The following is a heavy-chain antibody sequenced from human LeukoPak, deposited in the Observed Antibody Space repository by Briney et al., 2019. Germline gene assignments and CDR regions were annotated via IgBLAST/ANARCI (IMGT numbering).Heavy chain of an antibody. V-gene: IGHV4-31*03. J-gene: IGHJ4*02. CDR1: GGSISRGGYY. Sequence: SETLSLICTVSGGSISRGGYYWSWIRQHPGKGLEWIGYIYYSGGTYYNPSLRSRVTISIGTSKNQFSLRLSSVTAADTAVYYCARDPWGYYDSSGYYYVGGFDYWGQGTLVTVSA. CDR2: IYYSGGT. CDR3: ARDPWGYYDSSGYYYVGGFDY. D-gene: IGHD3-22*01.